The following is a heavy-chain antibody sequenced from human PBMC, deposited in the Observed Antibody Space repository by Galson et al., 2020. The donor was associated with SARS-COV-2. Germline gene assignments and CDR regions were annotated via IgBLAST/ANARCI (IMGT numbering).Heavy chain of an antibody. V-gene: IGHV3-30*18. D-gene: IGHD3-22*01. J-gene: IGHJ4*02. CDR2: ISYDGNNK. CDR3: AKETADYDSSNFDF. Sequence: GGSLRLSCVASGFTFSNFAMHWVRQAPGKGLEWVAIISYDGNNKYADSVMGRFTISRDNSKSTLYLQMNSLRPEDTAVYYCAKETADYDSSNFDFWGQGTLVTVSS. CDR1: GFTFSNFA.